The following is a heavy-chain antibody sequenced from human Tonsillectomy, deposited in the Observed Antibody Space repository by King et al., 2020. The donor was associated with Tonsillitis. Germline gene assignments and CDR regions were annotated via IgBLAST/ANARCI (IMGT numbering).Heavy chain of an antibody. J-gene: IGHJ4*02. D-gene: IGHD6-6*01. CDR3: VKSIASSSWGVPQTAFDY. CDR1: GFTFDDYA. CDR2: ISWNSGII. V-gene: IGHV3-9*01. Sequence: VQLVESGGGLVQPGRSLRLSCAASGFTFDDYAMHWVRQGPGKGLEWVSSISWNSGIIDHADSVKGRFTISRDNAKNYLYLQMNSLRAEDTALYYCVKSIASSSWGVPQTAFDYWGQGTQVFVSS.